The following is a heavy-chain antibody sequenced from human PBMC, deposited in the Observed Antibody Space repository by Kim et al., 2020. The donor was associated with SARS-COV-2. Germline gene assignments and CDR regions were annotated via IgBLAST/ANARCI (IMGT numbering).Heavy chain of an antibody. Sequence: PSPKSRVTISVDTSKNQFSLKMSSVTAADTAVYYCARGRAVAGPRRYYFDYWGQGTLVTVSS. J-gene: IGHJ4*02. CDR3: ARGRAVAGPRRYYFDY. V-gene: IGHV4-39*01. D-gene: IGHD6-19*01.